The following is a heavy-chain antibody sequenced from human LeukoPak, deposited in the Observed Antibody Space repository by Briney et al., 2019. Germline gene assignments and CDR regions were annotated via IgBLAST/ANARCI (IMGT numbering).Heavy chain of an antibody. CDR3: ASSFRQLPSPNEDY. CDR1: GGSISSSSYY. J-gene: IGHJ4*02. D-gene: IGHD2-2*01. CDR2: IYYSGST. V-gene: IGHV4-39*01. Sequence: SETLSLTCTVSGGSISSSSYYWGWIRQPPGKGLEWIGSIYYSGSTYYNPSLKSRVTISVDTSKNQFSLKLSSVTAADTAVYYCASSFRQLPSPNEDYWGQGTLVTVSS.